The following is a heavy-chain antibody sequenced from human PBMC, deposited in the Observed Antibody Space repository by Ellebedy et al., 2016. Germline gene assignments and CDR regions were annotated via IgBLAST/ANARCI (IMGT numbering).Heavy chain of an antibody. CDR1: GGSISSYF. D-gene: IGHD3-10*01. Sequence: SETLSLTCSVSGGSISSYFWSWIRQPPGKGLEWIAYIFYSGGTNSNPSLKSRVTMSVDPSKNQFSLKFSSVTAADTAVYYCARLWFGESSFDYWGRGILVTVSS. CDR3: ARLWFGESSFDY. J-gene: IGHJ4*02. V-gene: IGHV4-59*01. CDR2: IFYSGGT.